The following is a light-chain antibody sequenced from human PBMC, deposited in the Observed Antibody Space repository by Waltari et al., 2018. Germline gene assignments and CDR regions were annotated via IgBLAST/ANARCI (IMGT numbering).Light chain of an antibody. V-gene: IGKV3-20*01. CDR2: ATS. Sequence: EIVLTQSPGILSLSPGQRATLSCRASQTVSSSYLAWYHQKPGQPPRLLIYATSTRATGVPERFSGSGSVTDFTLTISRLEPEDFAVYYCQQFGGSFPCSFGRGTKLDIK. CDR1: QTVSSSY. CDR3: QQFGGSFPCS. J-gene: IGKJ2*04.